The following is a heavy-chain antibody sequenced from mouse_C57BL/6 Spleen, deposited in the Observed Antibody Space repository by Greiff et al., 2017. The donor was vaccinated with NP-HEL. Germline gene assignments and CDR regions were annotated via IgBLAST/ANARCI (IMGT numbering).Heavy chain of an antibody. CDR2: IYPRSGNT. CDR3: ARITTVAARDFDV. CDR1: GYTFTSYG. D-gene: IGHD1-1*01. J-gene: IGHJ1*03. V-gene: IGHV1-81*01. Sequence: VQLQQSGAELARPGASVKLSCKASGYTFTSYGISWVKQRTGQGLEWIGEIYPRSGNTYYNEKFKGKATLTADKSSSTAYMELRSLTSEDSAVYFCARITTVAARDFDVWGTGTTGTVSS.